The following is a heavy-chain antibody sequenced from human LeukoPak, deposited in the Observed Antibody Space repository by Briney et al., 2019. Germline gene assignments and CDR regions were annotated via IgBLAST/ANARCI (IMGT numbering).Heavy chain of an antibody. J-gene: IGHJ4*02. CDR2: INPNSGGT. CDR3: ATFEYTSSSLNY. V-gene: IGHV1-2*02. D-gene: IGHD6-6*01. CDR1: GYTFTGYD. Sequence: ASVKVSCKASGYTFTGYDMYWVRQAPGQGLEWMGWINPNSGGTNYAQKSQGRVTMTRDTSISTAYMVLSRLRSDDTAVYYCATFEYTSSSLNYWGQGTLVTVSS.